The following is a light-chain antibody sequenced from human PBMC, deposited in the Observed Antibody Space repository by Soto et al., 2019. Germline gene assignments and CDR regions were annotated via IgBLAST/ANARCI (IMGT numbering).Light chain of an antibody. V-gene: IGKV3D-11*01. CDR2: DAS. Sequence: EIVLTQSPATLSLSPGERATLSCRASQGVSSYLAWYQQKPGQAPRLLIYDASNRATGIPARFSGSGPGTDFTLTISSLEPEDFAVYYCQTRLTFGGGNKVEIK. CDR1: QGVSSY. CDR3: QTRLT. J-gene: IGKJ4*01.